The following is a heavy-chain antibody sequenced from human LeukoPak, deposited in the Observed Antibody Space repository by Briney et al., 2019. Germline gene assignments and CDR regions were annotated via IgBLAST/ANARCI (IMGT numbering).Heavy chain of an antibody. CDR1: GFPFCSYW. J-gene: IGHJ4*02. CDR2: INSDGNST. D-gene: IGHD6-13*01. Sequence: GGSLRLSCAASGFPFCSYWMHWVRHAPGRGLVWVSRINSDGNSTIYADCEKGRFTIPRDNAKNALYLQMNSLRAEDTAVYYCAREKKKQQLVFFASDRKPTYGGRYFDGWGQGTLVTVSS. CDR3: AREKKKQQLVFFASDRKPTYGGRYFDG. V-gene: IGHV3-74*01.